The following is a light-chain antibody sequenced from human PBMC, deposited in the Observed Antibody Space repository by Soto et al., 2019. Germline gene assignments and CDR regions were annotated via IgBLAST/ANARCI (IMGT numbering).Light chain of an antibody. CDR3: NSYTSSSTYV. J-gene: IGLJ1*01. CDR1: SSDVGSFNR. V-gene: IGLV2-18*02. CDR2: EVS. Sequence: QSALTQPPSVSGSPGQSVALSCTGTSSDVGSFNRVSWYQQPPGTAPKLLIYEVSNRPSGVPDRFSGSKSGNTASLTISGLRAEDEADYYCNSYTSSSTYVFGTGTKVTVL.